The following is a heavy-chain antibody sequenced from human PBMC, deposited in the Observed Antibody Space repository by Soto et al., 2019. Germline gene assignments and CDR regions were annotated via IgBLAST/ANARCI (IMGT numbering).Heavy chain of an antibody. CDR1: GYTFTSYG. CDR3: ARGRYCISTSCLRYYYYGMDV. CDR2: ISAYNGNT. Sequence: ASVKVSCKASGYTFTSYGISWVRQAPGQGLEWMGWISAYNGNTNYAQKLQGRVTMTTDTSTSTAYMELRSLRSDDTAVYYCARGRYCISTSCLRYYYYGMDVWGQGTTVTVSS. V-gene: IGHV1-18*01. D-gene: IGHD2-2*01. J-gene: IGHJ6*02.